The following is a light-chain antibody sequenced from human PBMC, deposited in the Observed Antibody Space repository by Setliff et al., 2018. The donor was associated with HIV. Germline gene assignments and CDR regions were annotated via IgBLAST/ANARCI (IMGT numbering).Light chain of an antibody. CDR1: SSDVGGYNS. Sequence: SALTQPASVSGSPGQSITISCTGTSSDVGGYNSVSWYQQHPGKAPKVIIHEVTNRPSGVSDRFSGSKSGNTASLTISGLQAEDEADYYCSSYTSRNSYVFGTGTKVTVL. J-gene: IGLJ1*01. CDR2: EVT. CDR3: SSYTSRNSYV. V-gene: IGLV2-14*01.